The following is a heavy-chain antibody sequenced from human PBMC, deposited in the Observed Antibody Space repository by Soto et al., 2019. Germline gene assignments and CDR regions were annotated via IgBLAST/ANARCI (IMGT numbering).Heavy chain of an antibody. Sequence: QVQLQESGPGLVKPSETLSLTCTVSGGSISSYYWSWIRQPPGKGLEWIGYIDYSGSTNYNPSLKRRVTNSEDTANTQCFLTRSSVTTADTAVYYCARAGTTMVRGVICGWFAPWGQGTLVTVSS. V-gene: IGHV4-59*01. D-gene: IGHD3-10*01. CDR1: GGSISSYY. J-gene: IGHJ5*02. CDR3: ARAGTTMVRGVICGWFAP. CDR2: IDYSGST.